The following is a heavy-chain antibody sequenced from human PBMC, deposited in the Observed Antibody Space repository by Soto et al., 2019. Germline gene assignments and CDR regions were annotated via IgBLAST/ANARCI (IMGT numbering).Heavy chain of an antibody. V-gene: IGHV3-23*01. CDR2: ISGSGGST. Sequence: PVGSLRLSCAASGFTFSSYAMSWVRQAPGKGLEWVSAISGSGGSTYYADSVKGRFTISRDNSKNTLYLQMNSLRAEDTAVYYCAKGGSSGYQIDYWGQGTLVTVSS. CDR3: AKGGSSGYQIDY. CDR1: GFTFSSYA. J-gene: IGHJ4*02. D-gene: IGHD3-22*01.